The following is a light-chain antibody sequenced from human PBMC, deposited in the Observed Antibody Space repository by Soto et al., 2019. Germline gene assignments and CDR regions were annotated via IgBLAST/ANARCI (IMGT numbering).Light chain of an antibody. J-gene: IGKJ2*01. CDR3: QQYKNWRT. CDR1: QSVSSN. CDR2: GAS. V-gene: IGKV3-15*01. Sequence: EIVMTQSPATLSVSPGERATLSCRASQSVSSNLAWYQQKPGQAPRLLMYGASTRATGIPARFSGSGSGTEFTLTISSLQSEDFAVYYCQQYKNWRTFGQGTKLEIK.